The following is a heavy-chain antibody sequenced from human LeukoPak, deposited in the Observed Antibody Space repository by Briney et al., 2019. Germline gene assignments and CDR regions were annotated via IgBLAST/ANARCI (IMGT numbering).Heavy chain of an antibody. V-gene: IGHV3-23*01. CDR2: ISGSGGST. Sequence: GGSPRLSCAASGFTFSSYAMSWVRQAPGKGLEWVSAISGSGGSTYYADSVKGRFTISRDNSKNTLYLQMNSLRAEDTAVYYCAKDLTRSIVVVPAADYWGQGTLVTVSS. CDR1: GFTFSSYA. J-gene: IGHJ4*02. CDR3: AKDLTRSIVVVPAADY. D-gene: IGHD2-2*01.